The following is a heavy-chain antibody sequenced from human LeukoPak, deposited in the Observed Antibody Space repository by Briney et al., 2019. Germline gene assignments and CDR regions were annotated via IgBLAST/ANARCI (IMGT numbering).Heavy chain of an antibody. CDR1: GFTFSDYY. D-gene: IGHD6-19*01. CDR2: ISSSGSTI. J-gene: IGHJ4*02. CDR3: ARETPLAVAGTYAFDY. V-gene: IGHV3-11*04. Sequence: GGSLRLSCAASGFTFSDYYMSWIRQAPRKGLEWVSYISSSGSTIYYADSVKGRFTISRGNAKNSLCLQMNSLRAEDTAVYYCARETPLAVAGTYAFDYWGQGTLVTVSS.